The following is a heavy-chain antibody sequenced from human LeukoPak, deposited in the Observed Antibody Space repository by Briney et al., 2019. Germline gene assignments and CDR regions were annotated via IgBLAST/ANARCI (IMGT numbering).Heavy chain of an antibody. D-gene: IGHD3-9*01. Sequence: ASVKVSCKASGYTFTGYSMHWVRQAPGQGLEWMGWINPNSGGTNYAQKFQDRVTMTRDTSISTAYMELSRLRSDDTAVYYCARNKDYDILVNYFDPWGQGTLVTVSS. CDR3: ARNKDYDILVNYFDP. J-gene: IGHJ5*02. CDR1: GYTFTGYS. V-gene: IGHV1-2*02. CDR2: INPNSGGT.